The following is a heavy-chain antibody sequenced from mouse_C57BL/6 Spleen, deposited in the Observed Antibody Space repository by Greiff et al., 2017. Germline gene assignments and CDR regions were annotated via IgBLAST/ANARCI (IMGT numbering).Heavy chain of an antibody. CDR1: GYTFTDYE. D-gene: IGHD2-1*01. Sequence: VQLQQSGAELVRPGASVTLSCKASGYTFTDYEMHWVKQTPVHGLEWIGAIDPETGGTAYNQKFKGKAILTADKSSSTAYMELRSLTSEDSAVYYCTRGMGNYVGAMDYWGQGTSVTVSS. CDR3: TRGMGNYVGAMDY. CDR2: IDPETGGT. V-gene: IGHV1-15*01. J-gene: IGHJ4*01.